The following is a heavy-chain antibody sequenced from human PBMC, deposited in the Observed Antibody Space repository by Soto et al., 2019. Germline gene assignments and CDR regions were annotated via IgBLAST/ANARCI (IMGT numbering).Heavy chain of an antibody. CDR1: GFTFSSYG. CDR3: ASLDYGSGSYYKEPGRDEYYYYGMDV. V-gene: IGHV3-33*01. CDR2: IWYDVSNK. J-gene: IGHJ6*02. Sequence: GGSLRLSCAASGFTFSSYGMHWVRQAPGKGLEWVAVIWYDVSNKYYADSVKGRFTISRDNSKNTLYLQMNSLRAEDTAVYYCASLDYGSGSYYKEPGRDEYYYYGMDVWGQGTPGTVSS. D-gene: IGHD3-10*01.